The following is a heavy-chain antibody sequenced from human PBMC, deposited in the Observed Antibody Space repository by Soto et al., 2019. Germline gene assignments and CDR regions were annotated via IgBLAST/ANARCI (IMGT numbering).Heavy chain of an antibody. Sequence: QITLKESGPTLVKPTQTLTLTCTFSGFSLSTSGVGVGWSRQPPGKALEWLALIYWDDDKRSSPSLKSRLTIAKDTFKNQVVLTMTNMDPVDTATYYCAHCYDSFPLDYWGQGTLVTVSS. D-gene: IGHD3-22*01. V-gene: IGHV2-5*02. CDR1: GFSLSTSGVG. J-gene: IGHJ4*02. CDR2: IYWDDDK. CDR3: AHCYDSFPLDY.